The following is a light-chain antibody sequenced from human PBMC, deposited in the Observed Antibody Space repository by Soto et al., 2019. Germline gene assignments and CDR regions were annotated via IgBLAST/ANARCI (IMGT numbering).Light chain of an antibody. V-gene: IGLV2-14*03. CDR1: SSDIGRYNY. CDR2: EVS. CDR3: GSYTSATTWV. J-gene: IGLJ3*02. Sequence: QSALTQPAYVSGSPGQSITISCTGSSSDIGRYNYVSWYQQRPGKAPKRMIYEVSNRPSGVSNRFSGSKSGNTASLSISGLQTEDEADYYCGSYTSATTWVFGGGTKLTVL.